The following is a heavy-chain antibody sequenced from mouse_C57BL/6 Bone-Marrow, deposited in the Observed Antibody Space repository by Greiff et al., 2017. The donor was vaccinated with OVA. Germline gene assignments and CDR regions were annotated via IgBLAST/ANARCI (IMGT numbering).Heavy chain of an antibody. V-gene: IGHV1-53*01. Sequence: QVQLQQPGTELVKPGASVKLSCKASGYTFTSYWMHWVKQRPGQGLEWIGNINPSNGGTNYNEKFKSKATLTVDKSYSTAYMQLSSLTSEDSAVYYCAREGPLSWYFDYWGQGTTLTVSS. CDR3: AREGPLSWYFDY. CDR2: INPSNGGT. D-gene: IGHD6-1*01. CDR1: GYTFTSYW. J-gene: IGHJ2*01.